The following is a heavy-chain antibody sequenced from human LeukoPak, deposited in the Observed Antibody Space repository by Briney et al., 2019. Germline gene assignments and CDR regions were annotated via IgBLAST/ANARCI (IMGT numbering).Heavy chain of an antibody. J-gene: IGHJ4*02. CDR2: ISWNSGSI. Sequence: GGSLRLSCAASGFTFDDYAMHWVRQAPGKGLEWVSGISWNSGSIGYADSVKGRFTISRDNAKNSLYLQMNSLRAEDTAVYYCAAQQWLDYWGQGTLVTVSS. D-gene: IGHD6-19*01. CDR3: AAQQWLDY. CDR1: GFTFDDYA. V-gene: IGHV3-9*01.